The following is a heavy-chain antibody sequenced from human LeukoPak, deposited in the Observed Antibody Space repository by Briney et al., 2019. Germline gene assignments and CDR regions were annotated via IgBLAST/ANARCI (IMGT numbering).Heavy chain of an antibody. J-gene: IGHJ4*02. CDR2: ISSSGTTI. V-gene: IGHV3-48*03. Sequence: GGSLRLSCAGSGFTFSSYEMNWVRQAPGKGLEWVSYISSSGTTIHYADSVKGRFTISRDNAKNSLYLQMNSLRAEDTAVYYCARDFVGAFDYWGQGTLVTVSS. CDR1: GFTFSSYE. D-gene: IGHD1-26*01. CDR3: ARDFVGAFDY.